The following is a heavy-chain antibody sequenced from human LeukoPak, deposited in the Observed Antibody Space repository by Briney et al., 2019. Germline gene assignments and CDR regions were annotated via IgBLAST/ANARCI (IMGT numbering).Heavy chain of an antibody. D-gene: IGHD3-22*01. V-gene: IGHV4-59*01. J-gene: IGHJ3*02. Sequence: SETLSLTCTVSGGSISSYYWSWIRQPPGKGLEWIGYIYYSGRTNYNPSLKSRVTISVDTSKNQFSLKLSSVTAADTAVYYCARDLGYYDSSGYYYDAFDIWGQGTMVTVSS. CDR3: ARDLGYYDSSGYYYDAFDI. CDR1: GGSISSYY. CDR2: IYYSGRT.